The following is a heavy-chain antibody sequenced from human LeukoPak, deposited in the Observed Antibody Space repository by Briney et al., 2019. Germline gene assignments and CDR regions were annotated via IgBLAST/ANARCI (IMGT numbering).Heavy chain of an antibody. D-gene: IGHD3-10*01. CDR2: IYYSGST. J-gene: IGHJ6*02. V-gene: IGHV4-39*01. CDR1: GGSISSSNCY. CDR3: ARLSLSGSAYYGMDV. Sequence: PSETLSLTCTVSGGSISSSNCYWGWIRQPPGKGLEWIGSIYYSGSTYYNPSLNSRVTISVDTSKNQFSLILSSVTAADTAVYYCARLSLSGSAYYGMDVRGQGTTVTVSS.